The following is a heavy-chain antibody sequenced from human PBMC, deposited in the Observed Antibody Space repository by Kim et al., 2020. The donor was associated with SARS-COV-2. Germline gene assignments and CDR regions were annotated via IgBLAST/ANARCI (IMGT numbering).Heavy chain of an antibody. D-gene: IGHD1-1*01. CDR1: GGSISDYY. CDR3: ARVVTTGYFYFHMDV. V-gene: IGHV4-4*07. Sequence: SETLSLTCSVSGGSISDYYWSWIRQPAGKGLEWIGHIYSSGSTNYNPSLKNRVTMSVDTSWNRVSLRLRSMTAADTAIYYCARVVTTGYFYFHMDVWGKGTTVTVSS. J-gene: IGHJ6*03. CDR2: IYSSGST.